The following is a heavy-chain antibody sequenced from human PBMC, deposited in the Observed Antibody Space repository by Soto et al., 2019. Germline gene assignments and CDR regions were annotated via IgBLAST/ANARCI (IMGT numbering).Heavy chain of an antibody. Sequence: PSESLSLTCTVSGGSISGSSYYWGWIPQPPGPGLEWIGSIVYTGSTYYNPSLKSRVTISVDTSKNQFSLKLSSVTAADAAVYYDAIQTRSTPFDPWGQGTLVTVCS. CDR3: AIQTRSTPFDP. D-gene: IGHD3-10*01. V-gene: IGHV4-39*01. CDR1: GGSISGSSYY. CDR2: IVYTGST. J-gene: IGHJ5*02.